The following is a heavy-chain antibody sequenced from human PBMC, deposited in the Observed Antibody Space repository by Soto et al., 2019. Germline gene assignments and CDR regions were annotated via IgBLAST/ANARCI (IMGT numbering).Heavy chain of an antibody. J-gene: IGHJ4*02. V-gene: IGHV4-39*01. D-gene: IGHD1-1*01. CDR2: IYYSGST. CDR1: GGSISSSSYY. CDR3: ARQGVPHSNFDY. Sequence: SETLSLTCTVSGGSISSSSYYWGWIRQPPGKGLEWIGSIYYSGSTYYNPSLKSRVTISVDTSKNQFSLKLSSVTAADTAVYYCARQGVPHSNFDYWGQGTLVTVSS.